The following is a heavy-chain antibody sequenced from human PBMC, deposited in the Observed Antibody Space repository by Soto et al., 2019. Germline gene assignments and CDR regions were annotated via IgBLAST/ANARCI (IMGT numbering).Heavy chain of an antibody. V-gene: IGHV3-21*01. J-gene: IGHJ6*02. CDR3: ARDDIVVVPAAIRDYYYYGMDV. CDR1: GFTFSSYS. D-gene: IGHD2-2*02. CDR2: ISSSSSYI. Sequence: GGSLRLSCAASGFTFSSYSMNWVRQAPGKGLEWVSSISSSSSYIYYADSVKGRFTISRDNAKNSLYLQMNSLRAEDTAVYYCARDDIVVVPAAIRDYYYYGMDVWGQGTTVTVSS.